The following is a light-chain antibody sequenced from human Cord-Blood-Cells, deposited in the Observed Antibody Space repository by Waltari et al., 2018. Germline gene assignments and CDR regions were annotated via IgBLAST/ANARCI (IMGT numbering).Light chain of an antibody. V-gene: IGLV2-11*01. CDR1: SSDVGGYNY. CDR2: DVS. Sequence: LTQPRSVSGSPGQSVTISCTGTSSDVGGYNYVYWYQQHPGTAPKLMIYDVSKRPSGVPDRFSGSKSGNTASLTISGLQAEDEADYYCCSYAGSYTVVFGGGTKLTVL. J-gene: IGLJ2*01. CDR3: CSYAGSYTVV.